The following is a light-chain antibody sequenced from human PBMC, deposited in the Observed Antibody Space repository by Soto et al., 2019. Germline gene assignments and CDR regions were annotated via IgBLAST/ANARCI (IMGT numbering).Light chain of an antibody. J-gene: IGKJ5*01. V-gene: IGKV1-39*01. CDR1: QSISSY. CDR2: AAS. CDR3: QQSYSTPT. Sequence: DVQITQSPSSLSACVGDRVTVTFRASQSISSYLNWYQQKPGKAPKLLIYAASSLQSGVPSRFSGSGSGTDFTLTISSLQPEDFATYYCQQSYSTPTFGQGTRLEI.